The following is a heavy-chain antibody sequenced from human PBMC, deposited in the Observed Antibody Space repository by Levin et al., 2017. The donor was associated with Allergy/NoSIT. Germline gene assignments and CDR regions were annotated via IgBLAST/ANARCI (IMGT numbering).Heavy chain of an antibody. D-gene: IGHD6-6*01. V-gene: IGHV3-74*01. J-gene: IGHJ4*02. Sequence: LSLTCAASGFTFSSYWMHWVRQAPGKGLVWVSRISTEGSSINDADSVKGRFTISRDNAKNTLFLQMNSLRAEDTAVYYCAREYSSSSGRSFDYWGQGTLVIVSS. CDR1: GFTFSSYW. CDR3: AREYSSSSGRSFDY. CDR2: ISTEGSSI.